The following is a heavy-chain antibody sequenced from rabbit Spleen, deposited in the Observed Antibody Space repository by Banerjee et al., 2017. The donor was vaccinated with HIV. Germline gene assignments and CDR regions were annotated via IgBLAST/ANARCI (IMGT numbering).Heavy chain of an antibody. CDR3: ARDLVGVIGWNFYL. J-gene: IGHJ4*01. D-gene: IGHD1-1*01. CDR2: IYVGDGST. V-gene: IGHV1S40*01. Sequence: QSLEESGGDLVKPGASLTLTCTASGFSFSSGYDMCWVRQAPGKGPEWIACIYVGDGSTYYANWAKGRFTISKTSSTTVTLQMTSLTAADTATYFCARDLVGVIGWNFYLWGPGTLVTVS. CDR1: GFSFSSGYD.